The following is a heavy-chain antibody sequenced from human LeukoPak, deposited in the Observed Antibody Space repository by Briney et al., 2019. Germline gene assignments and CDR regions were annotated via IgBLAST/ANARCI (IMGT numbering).Heavy chain of an antibody. V-gene: IGHV3-53*01. CDR2: DYSADST. CDR3: ARNSGWYGVS. Sequence: GGSLRLSCGASGFIVGSNFMTWVRQSPGKGLEWVSSVDYSADSTHYADSVMGRFTISRDNSKNTLYLQLNSLSADDTAVYYCARNSGWYGVSWGQGTLVTDSS. D-gene: IGHD6-19*01. J-gene: IGHJ4*02. CDR1: GFIVGSNF.